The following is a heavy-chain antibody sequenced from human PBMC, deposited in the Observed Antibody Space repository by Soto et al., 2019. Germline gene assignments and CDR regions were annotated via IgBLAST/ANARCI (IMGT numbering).Heavy chain of an antibody. J-gene: IGHJ4*02. CDR3: ARGTRGDLVDY. Sequence: GGSLRLSCAASGFTFSSYWMSWVRQAPGKGLERVANIKQDGSEKYYVDSVKGRFTISRDNAKNSLYLQMNSLRAEDTAVYYCARGTRGDLVDYWGQGTLVTVSS. CDR2: IKQDGSEK. V-gene: IGHV3-7*05. D-gene: IGHD2-21*01. CDR1: GFTFSSYW.